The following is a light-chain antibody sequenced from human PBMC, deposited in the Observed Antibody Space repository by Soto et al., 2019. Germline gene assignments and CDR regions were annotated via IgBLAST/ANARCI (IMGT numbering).Light chain of an antibody. Sequence: IVLTQSPAILSLSPGERATLSCRASQSVSSYLAWYQQKPGQAPRLLIYDASNRATGIPARFSGSGSGTDFTLTISSLELEDFAVYYCQQQSNWPWTFGQGTKV. CDR2: DAS. V-gene: IGKV3-11*01. J-gene: IGKJ1*01. CDR3: QQQSNWPWT. CDR1: QSVSSY.